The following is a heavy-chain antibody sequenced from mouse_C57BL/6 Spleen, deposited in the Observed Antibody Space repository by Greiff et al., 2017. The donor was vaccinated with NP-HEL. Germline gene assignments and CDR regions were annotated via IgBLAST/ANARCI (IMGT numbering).Heavy chain of an antibody. J-gene: IGHJ1*03. V-gene: IGHV5-4*01. Sequence: DVHLVESGGGLVKPGGSLKLSCAASGFTFSSYAMSWVRQTPEKRLEWVATISDGGSYTYYPDNVKGRFTIYRDNAKNNLYLQMSHLKSEDTAMYYCARDKSNYWYFDVWGTGTTVTVSS. D-gene: IGHD1-3*01. CDR3: ARDKSNYWYFDV. CDR1: GFTFSSYA. CDR2: ISDGGSYT.